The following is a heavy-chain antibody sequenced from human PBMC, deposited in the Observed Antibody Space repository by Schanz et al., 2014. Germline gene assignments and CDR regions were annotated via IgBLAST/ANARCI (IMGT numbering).Heavy chain of an antibody. V-gene: IGHV3-23*01. D-gene: IGHD2-15*01. CDR3: AKARRKSNCSGGRCFHYSYYGMDV. CDR1: GFTFSSYA. Sequence: PGGSLRLSCAASGFTFSSYAMSWVRQAPGKGLEWVSALSGSGGSTYYADSVKGRFTISRDNSKNILYLQMNSLRAEDTAVYYCAKARRKSNCSGGRCFHYSYYGMDVWGQGTTVTVSS. CDR2: LSGSGGST. J-gene: IGHJ6*02.